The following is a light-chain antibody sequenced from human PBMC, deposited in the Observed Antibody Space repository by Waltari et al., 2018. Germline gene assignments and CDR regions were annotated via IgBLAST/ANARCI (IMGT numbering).Light chain of an antibody. CDR3: QQYGGSPPTT. J-gene: IGKJ5*01. CDR2: DAS. Sequence: EIVLTQSPATLSLSPGETATLSCRASRSVTNNYLAWYQQRPGQPPRLLISDASSRATGIPDRFSGSGSGTDFTLAISRLEPEDFAVYYCQQYGGSPPTTFGQGTRLEI. CDR1: RSVTNNY. V-gene: IGKV3-20*01.